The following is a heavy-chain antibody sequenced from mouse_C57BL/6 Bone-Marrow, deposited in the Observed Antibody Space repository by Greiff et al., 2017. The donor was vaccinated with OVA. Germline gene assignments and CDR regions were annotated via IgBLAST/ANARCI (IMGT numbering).Heavy chain of an antibody. J-gene: IGHJ2*01. D-gene: IGHD1-1*01. CDR3: ARLITTVVAGWDFDY. Sequence: VQLQQPGAELVMPGASVKLSCKASGYTFTSYWMHWVKQRPGQGLEWIGEIDPSDSYTNYNQKFKGKSTLTVDKSSSTAYMQLSSLTSEDSAVYYCARLITTVVAGWDFDYWGQGTTLTVSS. V-gene: IGHV1-69*01. CDR2: IDPSDSYT. CDR1: GYTFTSYW.